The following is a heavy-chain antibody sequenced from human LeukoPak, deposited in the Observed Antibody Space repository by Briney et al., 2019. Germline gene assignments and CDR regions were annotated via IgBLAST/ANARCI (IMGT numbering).Heavy chain of an antibody. CDR2: IDSDGRIT. V-gene: IGHV3-74*01. CDR3: AREYNWNPPDY. D-gene: IGHD1-1*01. Sequence: PGGSLRLSCAASGFTFSSHWMHWVRQAPGKGLVWVSRIDSDGRITTYADSVKGRFTISRDNAKNTLYLQMNSLRDEDTAVYYCAREYNWNPPDYWGQGTLVTVSS. CDR1: GFTFSSHW. J-gene: IGHJ4*02.